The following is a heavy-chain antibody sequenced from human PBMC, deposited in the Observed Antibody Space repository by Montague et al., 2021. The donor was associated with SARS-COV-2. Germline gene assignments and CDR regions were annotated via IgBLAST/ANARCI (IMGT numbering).Heavy chain of an antibody. CDR1: GFSFGDYY. D-gene: IGHD3-3*01. CDR2: ISSGGLSI. V-gene: IGHV3-11*01. J-gene: IGHJ4*02. CDR3: ARRGKAITVPYFDY. Sequence: SLRLSCAASGFSFGDYYMTWIRQAPGKGLEWVSYISSGGLSIYYSDSVXGRFTISRDNANKTLFLQMNSLRAEDTAVYYCARRGKAITVPYFDYWGQGTPVAVSS.